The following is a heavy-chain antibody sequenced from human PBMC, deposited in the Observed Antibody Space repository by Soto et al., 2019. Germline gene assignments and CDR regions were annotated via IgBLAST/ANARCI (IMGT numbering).Heavy chain of an antibody. CDR2: INPNSGGT. D-gene: IGHD2-2*02. CDR1: GYTFTGYY. Sequence: QVQLVQSGAEVKKPGASVKVSCKASGYTFTGYYMHWVRQAPGQGLEWMGWINPNSGGTNYAQKFQGRVTMTRDTSISTAYMELSRLRSDDTAVYYCARYDIVVVPAAIKTYYGMDVWGQGTTVTVSS. V-gene: IGHV1-2*02. CDR3: ARYDIVVVPAAIKTYYGMDV. J-gene: IGHJ6*02.